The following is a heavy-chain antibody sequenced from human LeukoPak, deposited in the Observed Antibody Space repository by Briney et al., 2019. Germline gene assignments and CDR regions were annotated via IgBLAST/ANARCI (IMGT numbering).Heavy chain of an antibody. CDR3: ARGVGGDDS. J-gene: IGHJ4*02. CDR1: GFSFSGYW. D-gene: IGHD7-27*01. V-gene: IGHV3-74*01. CDR2: INSDGSST. Sequence: GGSLRLSCAASGFSFSGYWMHWVRQAPGKGLVWVSRINSDGSSTSYADSVRGRFTISRDTAKNTVYLQMNSLRGEDTAVYCCARGVGGDDSWGQGTLVTVSS.